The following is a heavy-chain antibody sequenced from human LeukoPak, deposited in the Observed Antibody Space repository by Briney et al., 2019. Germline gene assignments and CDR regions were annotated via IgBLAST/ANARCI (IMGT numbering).Heavy chain of an antibody. D-gene: IGHD3-10*01. J-gene: IGHJ4*02. V-gene: IGHV1-18*01. CDR1: GYTFTSYG. CDR3: ARDLFGRGSGSYYGY. CDR2: ISAYNGNT. Sequence: ASVKVSCKASGYTFTSYGISWARQAPGQGLEWMGWISAYNGNTNYAQKLQGRVTMTTDTSTSTAYMELRSLRSDDTAVYYCARDLFGRGSGSYYGYWGQGTLVTVSS.